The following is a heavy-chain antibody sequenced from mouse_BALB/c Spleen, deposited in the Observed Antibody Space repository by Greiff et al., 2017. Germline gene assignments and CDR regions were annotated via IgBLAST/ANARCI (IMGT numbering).Heavy chain of an antibody. Sequence: DVQLQESGPGLVKPSQSLSLTCTVTGYSITSDYAWNWIRQFPGNKLEWMGYISYSGSTSYNPSLKSRISITRDTSKNQFFLQLNSVTTEDTATYYCARWDALGRGNYAMDYWGQGTSVTVSS. D-gene: IGHD4-1*01. CDR2: ISYSGST. J-gene: IGHJ4*01. CDR1: GYSITSDYA. CDR3: ARWDALGRGNYAMDY. V-gene: IGHV3-2*02.